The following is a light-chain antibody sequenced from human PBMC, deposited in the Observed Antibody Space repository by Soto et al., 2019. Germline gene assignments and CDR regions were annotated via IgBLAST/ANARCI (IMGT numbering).Light chain of an antibody. CDR2: KSS. CDR1: QIIYSW. J-gene: IGKJ1*01. Sequence: DIQMTQSPSTLSASVGESVTITCRASQIIYSWLAWYQQKPGNAPKLLIYKSSTVERGVPSRFSGSGSETEFTLTINSLQPDDFATYYCLQYFDYYRTFGQGTKVEIK. CDR3: LQYFDYYRT. V-gene: IGKV1-5*03.